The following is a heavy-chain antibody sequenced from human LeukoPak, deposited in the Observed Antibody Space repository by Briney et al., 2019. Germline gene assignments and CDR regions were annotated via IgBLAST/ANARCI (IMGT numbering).Heavy chain of an antibody. J-gene: IGHJ5*02. CDR2: ISGSGGST. CDR1: GFTFSSYA. V-gene: IGHV3-23*01. D-gene: IGHD3-10*01. CDR3: AKLQINSLGDYGSGTYRFDP. Sequence: GGSLRLSCAASGFTFSSYAMSWVRQAPGKGLEWVSGISGSGGSTYYGDSVKGRFTISRDNSKKTLYLQMNSLRAEDTAVYYCAKLQINSLGDYGSGTYRFDPWGQGTLVTVSS.